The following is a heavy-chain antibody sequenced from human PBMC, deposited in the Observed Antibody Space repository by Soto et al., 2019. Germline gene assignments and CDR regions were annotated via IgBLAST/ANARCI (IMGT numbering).Heavy chain of an antibody. V-gene: IGHV1-2*04. CDR3: ARGHSTDCSNGVCSFFYNHEMDV. CDR2: INPKSGGT. CDR1: GYSFTDYH. Sequence: ASVKVSCKASGYSFTDYHIHWVRQAPGQGLELLGRINPKSGGTSTAQKFQGWVTMTRDRSISTVYMEWTRLRSDDTAVYFCARGHSTDCSNGVCSFFYNHEMDVWG. D-gene: IGHD2-8*01. J-gene: IGHJ6*02.